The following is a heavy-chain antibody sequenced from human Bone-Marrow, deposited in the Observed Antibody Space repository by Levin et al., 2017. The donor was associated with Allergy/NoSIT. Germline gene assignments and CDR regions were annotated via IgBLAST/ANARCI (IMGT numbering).Heavy chain of an antibody. J-gene: IGHJ4*02. CDR1: GFTFSSYG. V-gene: IGHV3-33*01. CDR3: ARSGWYSSSWPLDY. CDR2: IWYDGSNK. D-gene: IGHD6-13*01. Sequence: GESLKISCAASGFTFSSYGMHWVRQAPGKGLEWVAVIWYDGSNKYYADSVKGRFTISRDNSKNTLYLQMNSLRAEDTAVYYCARSGWYSSSWPLDYWGQGTLVTVSS.